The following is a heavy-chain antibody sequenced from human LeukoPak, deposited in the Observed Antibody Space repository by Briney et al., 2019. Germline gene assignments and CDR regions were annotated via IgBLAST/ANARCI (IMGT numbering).Heavy chain of an antibody. CDR2: ISGSGGGT. Sequence: RGSLRLSCAASGFTFSSYAMSWVRQAPGKGLEWVSAISGSGGGTYYADSVKGRFTISRDNSKNTLYLQMNSLRAEDTAVYYCAKSEVRGVIRVYFDYWGQGTLVTVSS. J-gene: IGHJ4*02. V-gene: IGHV3-23*01. CDR3: AKSEVRGVIRVYFDY. CDR1: GFTFSSYA. D-gene: IGHD3-10*01.